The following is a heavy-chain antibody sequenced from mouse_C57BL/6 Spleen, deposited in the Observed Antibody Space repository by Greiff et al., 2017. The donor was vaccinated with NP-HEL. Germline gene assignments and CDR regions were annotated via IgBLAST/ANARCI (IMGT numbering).Heavy chain of an antibody. CDR2: ILPGSGST. CDR3: ASGTTVVDPFAY. D-gene: IGHD1-1*01. J-gene: IGHJ3*01. CDR1: GYTFTGYW. V-gene: IGHV1-9*01. Sequence: QVQLQQSGAELMKPGASVKLSCKATGYTFTGYWIEWVKQRPGHGLEWIGEILPGSGSTNYNEKFKGKATFTADTSSNTAYMQLSSLTTEDSAIYYCASGTTVVDPFAYWGQGTLVTVSA.